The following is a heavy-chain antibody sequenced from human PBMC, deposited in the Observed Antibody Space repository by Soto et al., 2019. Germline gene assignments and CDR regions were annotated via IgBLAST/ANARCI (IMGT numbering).Heavy chain of an antibody. CDR2: IYTSGST. J-gene: IGHJ4*02. Sequence: QVQLQESGPGLVKPSETLSLTCTVSGGSISSYYWSWIRQPAGKGLEWIGRIYTSGSTNYNPSLKSRVTMSVDTSKNQCSLKLSSVTAADTAVYYCARLMSGWPRGSFDYWGQGTLVTVSS. D-gene: IGHD6-19*01. V-gene: IGHV4-4*07. CDR1: GGSISSYY. CDR3: ARLMSGWPRGSFDY.